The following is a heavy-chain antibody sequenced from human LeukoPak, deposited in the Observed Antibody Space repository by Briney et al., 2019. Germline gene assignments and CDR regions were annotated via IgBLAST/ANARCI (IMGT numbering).Heavy chain of an antibody. CDR1: GGSITSSTYY. D-gene: IGHD1-26*01. J-gene: IGHJ4*02. CDR2: INHSGST. V-gene: IGHV4-39*01. CDR3: ARQGCSGSYGGTNY. Sequence: SETLSLTCTVSGGSITSSTYYWSWIRQPPGKGLEWIGEINHSGSTNYNPSLKSRVTISVDTSKNQFSLKLSSVTAADTAVYYCARQGCSGSYGGTNYWGQGTLVTVSS.